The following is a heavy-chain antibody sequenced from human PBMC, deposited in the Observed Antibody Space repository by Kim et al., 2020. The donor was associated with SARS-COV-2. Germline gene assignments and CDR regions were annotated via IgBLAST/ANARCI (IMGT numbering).Heavy chain of an antibody. V-gene: IGHV7-4-1*02. CDR2: INTNTGNP. D-gene: IGHD6-19*01. CDR1: GYTFTSYA. J-gene: IGHJ4*02. CDR3: ARVGYSSGWNPNDY. Sequence: ASVKVSCKASGYTFTSYAMNWVRQAPGQVLEWMGWINTNTGNPTYAQGFTGRFVFSLDTSVSTAYLQISSLKAEDTAVYYCARVGYSSGWNPNDYWGQGTLVTVSS.